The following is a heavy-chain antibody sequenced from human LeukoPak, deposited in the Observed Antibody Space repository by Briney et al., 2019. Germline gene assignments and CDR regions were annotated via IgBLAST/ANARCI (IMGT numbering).Heavy chain of an antibody. Sequence: ASVKVSCKASGGTFSSYAISWVRQAPGQGLEWMGWINPNSGDTNYAQKFQGRVTLTWDTSISTAYMELSRLGSDDTAVYSCARGSIVVVTGYFDHWGQGTLVTVSS. CDR3: ARGSIVVVTGYFDH. CDR1: GGTFSSYA. V-gene: IGHV1-2*02. J-gene: IGHJ4*02. CDR2: INPNSGDT. D-gene: IGHD3-22*01.